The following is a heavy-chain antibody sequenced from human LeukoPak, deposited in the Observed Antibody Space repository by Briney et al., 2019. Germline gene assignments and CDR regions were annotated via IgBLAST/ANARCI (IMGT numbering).Heavy chain of an antibody. Sequence: ASVKVSCKASGYTFTGYYMHWVRQAPGQGLEWMGWINPNSGGTNYAQKSQSRVTMTRDTSISTAYMELSRLRSDDTAVYYCARAPDGYSYGYDAFDIWGQGTMVTVSS. D-gene: IGHD5-18*01. J-gene: IGHJ3*02. V-gene: IGHV1-2*02. CDR2: INPNSGGT. CDR3: ARAPDGYSYGYDAFDI. CDR1: GYTFTGYY.